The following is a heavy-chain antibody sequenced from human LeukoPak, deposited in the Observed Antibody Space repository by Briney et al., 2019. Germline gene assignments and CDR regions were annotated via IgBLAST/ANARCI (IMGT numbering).Heavy chain of an antibody. CDR1: GGSISSYY. D-gene: IGHD3/OR15-3a*01. CDR3: ARQFGLMRSYRHLDH. J-gene: IGHJ4*02. V-gene: IGHV4-59*08. CDR2: VYFNGDT. Sequence: SETLSLTRNVSGGSISSYYWTWVRQPPGKTLQWIGNVYFNGDTNFNPSLKSRVTISVDTSNNQFSLKLSSVTAADTAVYYCARQFGLMRSYRHLDHWGPGILVTVSA.